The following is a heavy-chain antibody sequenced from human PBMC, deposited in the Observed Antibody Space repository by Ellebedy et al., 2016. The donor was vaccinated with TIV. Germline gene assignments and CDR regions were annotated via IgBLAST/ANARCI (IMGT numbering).Heavy chain of an antibody. V-gene: IGHV4-34*01. D-gene: IGHD1-7*01. CDR3: ARGNYRFDY. CDR1: GFTFSSYT. CDR2: INHSGST. J-gene: IGHJ4*02. Sequence: MPGGSLRLSCAASGFTFSSYTMNWVRQSPGKGLEWIGEINHSGSTNYNPSLKSRVTISVGTSKNQFSLKLSSVTAADTAVYYCARGNYRFDYWGQGTLVTVSS.